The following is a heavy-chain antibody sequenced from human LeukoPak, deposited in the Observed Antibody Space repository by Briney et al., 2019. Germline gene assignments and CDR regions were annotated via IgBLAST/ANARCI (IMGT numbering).Heavy chain of an antibody. CDR3: AKGDSGYSYADIDY. Sequence: PGRSLRLSCAASGFTFSSYGMHWVRQAPGKGLEWVAVISYDRSNKYYADSVKGRFTISRDNSKNTLYLQMNSLRAEDTAVYYCAKGDSGYSYADIDYWGQGTLVTVSS. J-gene: IGHJ4*02. CDR2: ISYDRSNK. V-gene: IGHV3-30*18. CDR1: GFTFSSYG. D-gene: IGHD5-18*01.